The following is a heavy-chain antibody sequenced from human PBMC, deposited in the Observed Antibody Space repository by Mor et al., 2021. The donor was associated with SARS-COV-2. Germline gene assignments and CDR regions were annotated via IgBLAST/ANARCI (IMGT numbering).Heavy chain of an antibody. CDR2: ISGSGGST. J-gene: IGHJ4*02. Sequence: APGKGLEWVSAISGSGGSTYYADSVKGRFTISRDNSKNTLYLQMNSLRAEDTAVYYCARIPESRDILTGYYTLYYFDYWGQG. D-gene: IGHD3-9*01. CDR3: ARIPESRDILTGYYTLYYFDY. V-gene: IGHV3-23*01.